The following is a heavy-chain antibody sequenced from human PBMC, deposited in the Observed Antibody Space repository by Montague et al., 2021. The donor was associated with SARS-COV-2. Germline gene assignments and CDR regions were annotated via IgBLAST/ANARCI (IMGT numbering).Heavy chain of an antibody. D-gene: IGHD2-8*01. CDR2: IYYSGNT. CDR3: ARVDAGDWYFDL. J-gene: IGHJ2*01. Sequence: SETLSLTCTVYGGSISSSSYYWGWIRQPPGKGPEWIGSIYYSGNTFYNPSLRSRVSMSVDTSKNQFSLRLSSVTAADTAVFYCARVDAGDWYFDLWGRGTLVTVSS. CDR1: GGSISSSSYY. V-gene: IGHV4-39*01.